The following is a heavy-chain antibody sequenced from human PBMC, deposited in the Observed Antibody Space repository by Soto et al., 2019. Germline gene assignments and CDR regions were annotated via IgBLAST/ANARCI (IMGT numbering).Heavy chain of an antibody. Sequence: GASVKVSCKASGYTFTSYGISWVRQAPGQGLEWMGWISAYNGNTNYAQKLQGRVTMTTDTSTSTAYMELRSLRSDDTDVYYCSRDLGGGSPKTMDYWGQRTLVTGSS. CDR2: ISAYNGNT. CDR1: GYTFTSYG. CDR3: SRDLGGGSPKTMDY. J-gene: IGHJ4*02. D-gene: IGHD1-26*01. V-gene: IGHV1-18*04.